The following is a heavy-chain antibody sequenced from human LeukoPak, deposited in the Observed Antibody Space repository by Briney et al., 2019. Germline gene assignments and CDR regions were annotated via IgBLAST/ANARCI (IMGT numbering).Heavy chain of an antibody. Sequence: PGGSLRLSCAASGFTFSSYWMNWARQAPGKGLEWVASINHNGNVNYYVDYVKGRFTISRDNAKNSLYLQMSNLRAEDTAVYYCAREMKRDGYTVSPFDYWGQGILVTVSP. D-gene: IGHD5-24*01. CDR3: AREMKRDGYTVSPFDY. CDR2: INHNGNVN. V-gene: IGHV3-7*03. J-gene: IGHJ4*02. CDR1: GFTFSSYW.